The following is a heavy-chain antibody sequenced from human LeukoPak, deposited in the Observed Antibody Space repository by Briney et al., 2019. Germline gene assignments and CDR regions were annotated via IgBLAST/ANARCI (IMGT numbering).Heavy chain of an antibody. Sequence: SETLSLTCAVYGGSFSGYYWSWIRQPPGKGLESIGEINHSGSTNYNPSLKSRVTISVDTSKNQFSLKLSSVTAADTAVYYCARPIAARQAWVYWGQGTLVTVSS. J-gene: IGHJ4*02. CDR1: GGSFSGYY. CDR2: INHSGST. CDR3: ARPIAARQAWVY. V-gene: IGHV4-34*01. D-gene: IGHD6-6*01.